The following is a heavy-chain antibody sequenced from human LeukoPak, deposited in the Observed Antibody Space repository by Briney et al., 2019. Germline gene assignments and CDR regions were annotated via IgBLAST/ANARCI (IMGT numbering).Heavy chain of an antibody. CDR3: ARDRGGWYGMDV. Sequence: GGSLRLSCAASGFTFSSYDMHWVRQVPGKGLEWVSAIGTAGDTYYPGSVKGRFTSSRENAKNSLYLQMNSLRAGDTAVYYCARDRGGWYGMDVWGQGTTVTVSS. CDR2: IGTAGDT. D-gene: IGHD6-19*01. CDR1: GFTFSSYD. J-gene: IGHJ6*02. V-gene: IGHV3-13*04.